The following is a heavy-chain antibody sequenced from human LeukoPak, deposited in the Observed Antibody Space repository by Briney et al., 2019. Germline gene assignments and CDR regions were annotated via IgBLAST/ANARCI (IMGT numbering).Heavy chain of an antibody. CDR1: GYNFTSHW. D-gene: IGHD6-25*01. CDR3: ARLVSPAAFDS. Sequence: GESLKISCKGSGYNFTSHWIGWVRQMPGKGREWMGIIYCDDSDTRYSPSLQGHVTISVDTSISTAYLQWSSLKASDTAMYYCARLVSPAAFDSWGQGTLVAVSS. CDR2: IYCDDSDT. V-gene: IGHV5-51*01. J-gene: IGHJ4*02.